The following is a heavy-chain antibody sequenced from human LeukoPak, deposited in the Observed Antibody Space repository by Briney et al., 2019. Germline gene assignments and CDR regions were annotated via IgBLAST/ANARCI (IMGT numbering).Heavy chain of an antibody. D-gene: IGHD4-17*01. Sequence: PSETLSLTCAVSGGSISSGGYSWSWIRQPPGKGLEWIGYIYYSGSTNYNPSLKSRVTISVDTSKNQLSLKLSSVTAADTAVYYCARVYGDYIYYYYYMDVWGKGTTVTVSS. CDR2: IYYSGST. CDR3: ARVYGDYIYYYYYMDV. CDR1: GGSISSGGYS. J-gene: IGHJ6*03. V-gene: IGHV4-61*08.